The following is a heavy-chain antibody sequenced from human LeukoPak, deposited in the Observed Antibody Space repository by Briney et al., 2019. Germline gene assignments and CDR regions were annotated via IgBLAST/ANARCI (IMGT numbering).Heavy chain of an antibody. V-gene: IGHV3-74*01. CDR3: AKQHSVIAVAVEP. J-gene: IGHJ5*02. D-gene: IGHD6-19*01. CDR2: INDDGSAT. CDR1: GFTFSSYE. Sequence: GGSLRLSCAASGFTFSSYEMNWVRHVPGKGLVWVSRINDDGSATFYADSVKGRFTISRDNAKNTLYLQMNSLRAEDTAVYYCAKQHSVIAVAVEPWGQGTLVTVSS.